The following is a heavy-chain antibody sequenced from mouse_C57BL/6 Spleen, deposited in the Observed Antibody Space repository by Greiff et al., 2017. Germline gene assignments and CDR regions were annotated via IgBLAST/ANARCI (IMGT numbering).Heavy chain of an antibody. CDR1: GFTFSDYG. V-gene: IGHV5-17*01. J-gene: IGHJ2*01. Sequence: EVKLMESGGGLVKPGGSLKLSCAASGFTFSDYGMHWVRQAPEKGLEWVAYISSGSSTIYYADTVKGRFTISRDNAKNTLFLQMTSLRSEDTAMYYCARRNWDPNYFDYWGQGTTLTVSS. CDR3: ARRNWDPNYFDY. CDR2: ISSGSSTI. D-gene: IGHD4-1*01.